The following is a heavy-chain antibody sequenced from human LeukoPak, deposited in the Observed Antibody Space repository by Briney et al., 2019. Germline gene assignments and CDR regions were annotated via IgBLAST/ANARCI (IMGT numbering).Heavy chain of an antibody. CDR1: GYTFNDYY. J-gene: IGHJ4*02. V-gene: IGHV1-2*02. Sequence: ASVKVSCKASGYTFNDYYIHWVRQAPGQGLEWMGWVNPNTGTTNYAQKFQGRVTLTRDTSISTAYMELSSLTSDDTAVYYCARQSYGSSYYSDYWGQGTLVTVSS. D-gene: IGHD6-6*01. CDR3: ARQSYGSSYYSDY. CDR2: VNPNTGTT.